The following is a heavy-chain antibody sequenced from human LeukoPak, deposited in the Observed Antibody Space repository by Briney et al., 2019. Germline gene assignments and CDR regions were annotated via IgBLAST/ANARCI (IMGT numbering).Heavy chain of an antibody. CDR3: AAPYPHDAFDI. CDR1: GFTFSSYG. CDR2: IWYDGSNK. V-gene: IGHV3-33*01. J-gene: IGHJ3*02. Sequence: PGGSLRLSCAASGFTFSSYGMHWVRQAPGKGLEWVAVIWYDGSNKYYADSVKGRFTISRDNSKNTLYLQMNSLRAEDTAVYYCAAPYPHDAFDIWGQGTIVTVSS.